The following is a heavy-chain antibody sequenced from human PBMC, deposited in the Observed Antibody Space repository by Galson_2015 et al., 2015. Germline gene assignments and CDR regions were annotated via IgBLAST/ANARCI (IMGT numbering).Heavy chain of an antibody. J-gene: IGHJ5*02. CDR1: GYSFSSYW. D-gene: IGHD1-26*01. CDR3: ARHGIGRTNWFDP. Sequence: QSGAEVKKPGESLRISCKGSGYSFSSYWISWVRQMPGKGLEWVGRIDPSDSYTSYSPSFQGHVTISADKSINTAYLQWSSLKASDTAMYFCARHGIGRTNWFDPWGPGTLVTVSS. CDR2: IDPSDSYT. V-gene: IGHV5-10-1*01.